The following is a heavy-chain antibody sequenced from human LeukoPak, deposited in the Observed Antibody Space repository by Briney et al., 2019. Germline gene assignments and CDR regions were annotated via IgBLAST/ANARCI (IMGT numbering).Heavy chain of an antibody. CDR3: ARGPYCSSTSCYSYYYYYMDV. CDR1: GWSFSGYY. V-gene: IGHV4-34*01. J-gene: IGHJ6*03. D-gene: IGHD2-2*02. CDR2: INHSRST. Sequence: SETLSLTCAAYGWSFSGYYWSWIRQPPGKGLEWIGDINHSRSTNYNPSPKGRVTISVDTSKNQFSLKLSSVTAADTAVYYCARGPYCSSTSCYSYYYYYMDVWGKGTTVTVSS.